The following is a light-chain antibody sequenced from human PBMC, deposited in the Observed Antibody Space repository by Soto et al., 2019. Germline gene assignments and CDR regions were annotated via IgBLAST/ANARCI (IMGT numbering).Light chain of an antibody. CDR2: GAS. J-gene: IGKJ2*01. CDR3: QHYGDSRT. Sequence: EIVLTQSPGTLSLSPGERATLSCRASQSVSSTYLAWYQQKPGQAPRLLIYGASSRATGIPDRFSGSASGTDFTLTINRLEPEDFAIYYCQHYGDSRTFGQGTKLEIK. CDR1: QSVSSTY. V-gene: IGKV3-20*01.